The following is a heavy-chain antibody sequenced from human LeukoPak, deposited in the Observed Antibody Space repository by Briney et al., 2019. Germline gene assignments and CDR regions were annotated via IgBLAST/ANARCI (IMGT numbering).Heavy chain of an antibody. J-gene: IGHJ4*02. V-gene: IGHV3-21*01. CDR3: ARGTYGDQEIFDY. Sequence: GGSLRLSCAASGFTFSSYSMNWVRQAPGKGLEWVSSISSSSSYIYNADSVKGRFTISRDNAKNSLYLQMNSLRAEDTAVYYCARGTYGDQEIFDYWGQGALVTVSS. CDR1: GFTFSSYS. CDR2: ISSSSSYI. D-gene: IGHD4-17*01.